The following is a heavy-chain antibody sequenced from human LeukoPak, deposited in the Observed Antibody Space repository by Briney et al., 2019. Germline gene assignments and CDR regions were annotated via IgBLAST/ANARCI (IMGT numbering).Heavy chain of an antibody. CDR3: ARESGQGPAWFDP. D-gene: IGHD3-3*01. V-gene: IGHV4-30-4*01. Sequence: SQTLSLTCTVSGGSISSGDYYWSWIRQPPGKGLEWIGYIYYSGSTYYNPSLKSRVTISVDTSKNQFSLKLSSVTAADTAVYYCARESGQGPAWFDPWGQGTLVTVSS. J-gene: IGHJ5*02. CDR2: IYYSGST. CDR1: GGSISSGDYY.